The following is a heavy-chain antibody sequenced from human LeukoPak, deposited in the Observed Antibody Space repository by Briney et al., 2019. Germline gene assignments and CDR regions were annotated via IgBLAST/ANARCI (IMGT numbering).Heavy chain of an antibody. D-gene: IGHD6-6*01. CDR2: ISPGDSNI. J-gene: IGHJ4*02. V-gene: IGHV5-51*01. CDR3: ARRRGSSSLDY. CDR1: GYNFANYW. Sequence: GESLKISWKGSGYNFANYWIGWVRQMPEKGLEWMGIISPGDSNITYSPSFQGQVTISADKSISTAYLQWSSLKASDTAIYYCARRRGSSSLDYWGQGTLVAVSS.